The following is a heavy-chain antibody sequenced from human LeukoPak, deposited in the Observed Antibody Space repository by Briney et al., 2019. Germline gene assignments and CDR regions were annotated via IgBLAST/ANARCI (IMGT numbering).Heavy chain of an antibody. J-gene: IGHJ4*02. V-gene: IGHV4-59*01. Sequence: SETLSLTCAVYGGSFSSYYWSWIRQPPGKGLKWIGYIYYSGTTNYNPSLKSRVTISVDTSKNQFSLKLSSVTAADTAVYYCARGVYIAAAQYGYWGQGTLVTVSS. CDR1: GGSFSSYY. CDR3: ARGVYIAAAQYGY. D-gene: IGHD6-13*01. CDR2: IYYSGTT.